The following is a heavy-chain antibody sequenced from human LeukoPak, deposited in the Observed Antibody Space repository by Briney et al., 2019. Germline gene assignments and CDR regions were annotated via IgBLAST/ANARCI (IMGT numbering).Heavy chain of an antibody. V-gene: IGHV3-48*04. CDR2: ISSSFSTI. D-gene: IGHD1-1*01. J-gene: IGHJ4*02. CDR3: AREQPWSGYK. CDR1: GFTFSSYG. Sequence: GGSLRLSCAASGFTFSSYGMHWVRQAPGKGLEWVSYISSSFSTIYYADSVKGRFTISRDNAKNSLYLQLNSLRAEDTAVYYCAREQPWSGYKWGQGTLVTVSS.